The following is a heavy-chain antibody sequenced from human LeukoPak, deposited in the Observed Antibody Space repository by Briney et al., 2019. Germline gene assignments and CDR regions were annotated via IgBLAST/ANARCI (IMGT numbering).Heavy chain of an antibody. V-gene: IGHV4-59*08. CDR1: GGSTSGYY. CDR2: IYHNGGT. D-gene: IGHD6-19*01. CDR3: ARHLRAVAGGRYFDY. J-gene: IGHJ4*02. Sequence: PSETLSLTCTVSGGSTSGYYWSWIRQPPGKGLEWIGYIYHNGGTNYNPSLQSRLTISVDTSKNQFSLKLGSVTAADTAVYYCARHLRAVAGGRYFDYWGQGTQVTVSS.